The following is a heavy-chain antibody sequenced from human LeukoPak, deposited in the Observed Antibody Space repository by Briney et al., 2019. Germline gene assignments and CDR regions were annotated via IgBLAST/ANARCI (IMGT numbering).Heavy chain of an antibody. CDR1: GFSFDSY. J-gene: IGHJ4*02. CDR2: IYHSGST. Sequence: GSLRLSCAVSGFSFDSYWMTWVRQAPGKGLEWIGSIYHSGSTYYNPSLKSRVTISVDTSKNQFSLKLSSVTAADTAVYYCARVIWAVFDYWGQGTLVTVSS. V-gene: IGHV4-38-2*01. D-gene: IGHD2/OR15-2a*01. CDR3: ARVIWAVFDY.